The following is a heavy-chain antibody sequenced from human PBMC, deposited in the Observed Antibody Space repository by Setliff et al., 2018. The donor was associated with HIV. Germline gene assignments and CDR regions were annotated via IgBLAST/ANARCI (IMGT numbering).Heavy chain of an antibody. V-gene: IGHV2-5*01. CDR1: GFSLTTSGVG. Sequence: SGPTLVNPTQTLTLTCTFSGFSLTTSGVGVGWIRQPPGKALEWLAVIHWNDANHYSPSLKTRLSITNDTSKNQMVLTMTNMDPVDTATYYCVHRVVWGGLDVWGQGTTVTVSS. CDR3: VHRVVWGGLDV. CDR2: IHWNDAN. J-gene: IGHJ6*02. D-gene: IGHD2-8*02.